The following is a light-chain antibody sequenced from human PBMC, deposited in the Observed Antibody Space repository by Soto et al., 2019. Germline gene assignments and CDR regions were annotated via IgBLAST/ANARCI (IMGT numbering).Light chain of an antibody. V-gene: IGKV3-11*01. CDR2: DAS. Sequence: EIVLTQSPATLSLSPGERATLSCSASQSVSSYLAWYQQKPGQAPRLLIYDASNRATGIPARFSGSGSGTDFTLTISSLEPEEFAVYYCQQRSNWLWTFGQGTKVEIK. CDR3: QQRSNWLWT. J-gene: IGKJ1*01. CDR1: QSVSSY.